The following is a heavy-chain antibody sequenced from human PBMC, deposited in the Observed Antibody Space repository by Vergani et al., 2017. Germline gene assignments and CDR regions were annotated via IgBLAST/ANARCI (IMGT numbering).Heavy chain of an antibody. D-gene: IGHD1-26*01. CDR1: GFTFSSYS. CDR2: ISGSSSTI. CDR3: ARDAIQSGSYFGY. Sequence: VQLVESGGGVVQPGRSLRLSCAASGFTFSSYSMNWVRQAPGKGLEWVSYISGSSSTIYYADSVKGRFTISRDNAKNSLYLQMNSLRAEDTAVYYCARDAIQSGSYFGYWGQGTLVTVSS. V-gene: IGHV3-48*01. J-gene: IGHJ4*02.